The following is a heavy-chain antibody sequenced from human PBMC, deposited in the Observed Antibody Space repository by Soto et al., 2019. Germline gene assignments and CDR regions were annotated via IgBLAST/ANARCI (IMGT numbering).Heavy chain of an antibody. CDR1: GGTFSSYA. V-gene: IGHV1-69*12. Sequence: QGQLVQSGAEVRKPGSSVKVSCKASGGTFSSYAVSWVRQAPGQGLEWMGGIIPMFGTANYAQKFRGRVTIIADESTTTAYMELSSLTSEDTAVYYCAIQRSRSGYSSTWYSYGMAVWAQGPTVTVSS. CDR3: AIQRSRSGYSSTWYSYGMAV. J-gene: IGHJ6*02. CDR2: IIPMFGTA. D-gene: IGHD6-13*01.